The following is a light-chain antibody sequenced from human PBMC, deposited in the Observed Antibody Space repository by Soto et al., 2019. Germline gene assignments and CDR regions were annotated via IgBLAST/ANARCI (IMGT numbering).Light chain of an antibody. CDR2: DAS. CDR1: QDISNY. V-gene: IGKV1-33*01. Sequence: DIQMTQSPSSLSASVGDRVTITCQASQDISNYLNWYQQKPGKAPKLLIYDASNLETGVPSRFSGSGSGTDFTFTISSLQPEDFAVYYCQQYGDSPPITFGQGTRLEIK. J-gene: IGKJ5*01. CDR3: QQYGDSPPIT.